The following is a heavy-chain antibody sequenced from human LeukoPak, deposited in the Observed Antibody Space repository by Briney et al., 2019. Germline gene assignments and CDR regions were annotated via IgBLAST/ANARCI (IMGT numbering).Heavy chain of an antibody. D-gene: IGHD3-10*01. CDR2: ISWNSGSI. CDR3: AKDTDYGSGSFDY. V-gene: IGHV3-9*01. Sequence: GGSLRLSCAASGFTFDDYAMHWVRQAPGKGLEWVSGISWNSGSIGYADSVKGRFTISRDNAKNSLYLQMNNLRAEDTALYYCAKDTDYGSGSFDYWGQGTLVTVSS. J-gene: IGHJ4*02. CDR1: GFTFDDYA.